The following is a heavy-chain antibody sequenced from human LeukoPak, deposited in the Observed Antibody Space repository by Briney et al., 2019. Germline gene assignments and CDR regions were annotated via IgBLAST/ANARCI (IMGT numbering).Heavy chain of an antibody. CDR3: ARRVGGTPDY. CDR1: GFTFSDYA. CDR2: IGGDGRGK. J-gene: IGHJ4*02. D-gene: IGHD1-26*01. V-gene: IGHV3-23*01. Sequence: GGSLRLSCAASGFTFSDYAVTWVRQAPGEGLEWVSAIGGDGRGKDYADSVRGRFIISRDNSKNTVFLQMNSLRAEDTALYYCARRVGGTPDYWGLGTLVTVSS.